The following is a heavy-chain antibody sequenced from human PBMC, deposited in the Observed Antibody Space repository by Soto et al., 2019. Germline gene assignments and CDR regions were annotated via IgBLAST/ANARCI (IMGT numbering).Heavy chain of an antibody. CDR1: GGSINNGYW. CDR2: KHHSGST. CDR3: AYGSGWCRLDV. Sequence: QVHLQESGPGLVKPSGTLSLTCGVSGGSINNGYWWTWVRQPPGKGLEWIGEKHHSGSTNYNLSLKSRVSISLDKSKNQLSLILSSVTAADTAVYYCAYGSGWCRLDVWGHGTTVTVSS. D-gene: IGHD6-19*01. V-gene: IGHV4-4*02. J-gene: IGHJ6*02.